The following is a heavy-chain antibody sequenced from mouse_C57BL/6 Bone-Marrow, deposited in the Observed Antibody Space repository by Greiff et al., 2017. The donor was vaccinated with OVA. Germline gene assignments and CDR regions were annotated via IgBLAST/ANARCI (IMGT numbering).Heavy chain of an antibody. D-gene: IGHD2-3*01. CDR3: TRWLLLWFAY. J-gene: IGHJ3*01. CDR1: GFHIKDVY. CDR2: IDPENGDT. V-gene: IGHV14-4*01. Sequence: EVQLQQSGAELVRPGASVKLSCPASGFHIKDVYMHRVKQRPEQGLEGVGWIDPENGDTEYDSKFKGKATITADKSSNTAYLQLSSLTSEDTAVYYCTRWLLLWFAYWGQGTLVTVTA.